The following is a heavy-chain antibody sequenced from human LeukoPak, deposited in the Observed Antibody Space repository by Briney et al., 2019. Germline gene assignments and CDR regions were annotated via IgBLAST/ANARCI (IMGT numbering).Heavy chain of an antibody. CDR2: INHSGST. D-gene: IGHD3-10*01. Sequence: SGTLSLTCAVSGVSISSSNWWSWVRQPPGKGLEWIGEINHSGSTNYNPSLKSRVTISVDTSKNQFSLKLSSVTAADTAVYYCARGLVRGVTYLYYYGMDVWGQGTTVTVSS. CDR1: GVSISSSNW. J-gene: IGHJ6*02. V-gene: IGHV4-4*02. CDR3: ARGLVRGVTYLYYYGMDV.